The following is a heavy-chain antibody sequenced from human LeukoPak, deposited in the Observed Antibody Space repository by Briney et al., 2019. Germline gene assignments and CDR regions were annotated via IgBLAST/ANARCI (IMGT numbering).Heavy chain of an antibody. Sequence: ASVTVSCKASGYTFTDYYIHWVRQAPGQGLEWMGWISPNSGGTNYAQKFQGRVTMTRDTSISTAYMELSRLRSDDTAVYYCARYYYDSNNYYYGVDYWGQGTLVTVSS. CDR1: GYTFTDYY. CDR2: ISPNSGGT. CDR3: ARYYYDSNNYYYGVDY. D-gene: IGHD3-22*01. V-gene: IGHV1-2*02. J-gene: IGHJ4*02.